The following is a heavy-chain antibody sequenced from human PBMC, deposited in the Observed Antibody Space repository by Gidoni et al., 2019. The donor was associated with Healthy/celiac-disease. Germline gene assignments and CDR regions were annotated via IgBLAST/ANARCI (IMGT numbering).Heavy chain of an antibody. CDR1: GYTLPSYY. CDR3: ARDDGLGLTGGDFDY. CDR2: INPSGGST. V-gene: IGHV1-46*03. Sequence: QVQLVQSGAEVKKPGASVKVSCKASGYTLPSYYMHWVRQAPGQGLEWMGIINPSGGSTSYAQKFQGRVTMTRDTSTSTVYMELSSLRSEDTAVYYCARDDGLGLTGGDFDYWGQGTLVTVSS. J-gene: IGHJ4*02. D-gene: IGHD7-27*01.